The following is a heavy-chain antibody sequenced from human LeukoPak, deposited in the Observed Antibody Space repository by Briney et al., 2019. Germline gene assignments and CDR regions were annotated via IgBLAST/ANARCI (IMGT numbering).Heavy chain of an antibody. V-gene: IGHV3-11*01. Sequence: PGGSLRLSCAASGLTFSNYYMNWIRQAPGKGLEWVSYISCSGSNIYYADSVKGRFTISRDNAKNTLYLQMNSLRAEDTAVYYCGRDRRGGVGGTSSIGYWGQGTLVTVSS. CDR1: GLTFSNYY. J-gene: IGHJ4*02. CDR3: GRDRRGGVGGTSSIGY. D-gene: IGHD1-26*01. CDR2: ISCSGSNI.